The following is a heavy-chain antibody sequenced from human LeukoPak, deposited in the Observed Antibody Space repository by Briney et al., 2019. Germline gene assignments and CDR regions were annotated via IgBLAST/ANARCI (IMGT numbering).Heavy chain of an antibody. D-gene: IGHD3-10*01. Sequence: GGSLRLSCTASGFTFSSFGMHWVRQAPGKGLEWVTAISSVGHTNKSADSVKGRFTISRDNSKNTLYLQMHSLREDDTAVYYCAKEVGWFNAFDVWGQGTMVPVSS. J-gene: IGHJ3*01. CDR2: ISSVGHTN. CDR1: GFTFSSFG. CDR3: AKEVGWFNAFDV. V-gene: IGHV3-30*18.